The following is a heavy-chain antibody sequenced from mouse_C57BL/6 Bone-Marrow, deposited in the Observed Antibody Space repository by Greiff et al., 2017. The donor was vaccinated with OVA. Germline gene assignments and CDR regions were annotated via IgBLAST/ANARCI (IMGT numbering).Heavy chain of an antibody. CDR1: GYTFTDYE. D-gene: IGHD1-1*01. J-gene: IGHJ2*01. CDR2: IDPETGGT. V-gene: IGHV1-15*01. Sequence: VQLQESGAELVRPGASVTLSCKASGYTFTDYEMHWVKQTPVHGLEWIGAIDPETGGTAYNQKFKGKAILTADKSSSTAYMELRSLTSEDSAVYYCTGREAYYYGSSPYYFYYWGQGTTLTVSS. CDR3: TGREAYYYGSSPYYFYY.